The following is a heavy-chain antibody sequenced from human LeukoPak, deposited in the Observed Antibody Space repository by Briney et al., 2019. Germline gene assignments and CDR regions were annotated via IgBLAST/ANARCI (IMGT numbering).Heavy chain of an antibody. CDR1: GFXFSNYG. V-gene: IGHV3-33*01. CDR3: ARDPMTTNTFYFDF. Sequence: PGRSLRLSCAASGFXFSNYGMHWVRQAPGKGLEWVAVIWYDGSDKYYADSVKGRFTISRDNSKNTLYLQMNSLRAEDTSVYYCARDPMTTNTFYFDFWGQGTLVTVSS. J-gene: IGHJ4*02. CDR2: IWYDGSDK. D-gene: IGHD4-17*01.